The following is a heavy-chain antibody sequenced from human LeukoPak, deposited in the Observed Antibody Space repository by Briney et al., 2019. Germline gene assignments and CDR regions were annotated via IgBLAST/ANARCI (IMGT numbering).Heavy chain of an antibody. CDR1: GGTFRSYA. CDR2: IIPIFGTA. D-gene: IGHD2-2*01. CDR3: ARGQLLWEGGYYYYYYMDV. J-gene: IGHJ6*03. Sequence: GASVKVSCKASGGTFRSYAISWVRQAPGQGLEWMGGIIPIFGTANYAQKFQGRVTITADESTSTAYMELSSLRSEDTAVYYCARGQLLWEGGYYYYYYMDVWGKGTTVTVSS. V-gene: IGHV1-69*13.